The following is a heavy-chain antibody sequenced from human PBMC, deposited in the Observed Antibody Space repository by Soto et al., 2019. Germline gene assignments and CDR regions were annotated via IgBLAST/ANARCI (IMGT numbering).Heavy chain of an antibody. Sequence: PSETLSLTCTVSGGPISSSSYYWGWIRQPPGKGLEWIGSIYYSGSTYYNPSLKSRVTISVDTSKNQFSLKLSSVTAADTAVYYCARHGYCSSTSCYKRVSFYYYYMDVWGKGTTVTVSS. CDR3: ARHGYCSSTSCYKRVSFYYYYMDV. CDR1: GGPISSSSYY. V-gene: IGHV4-39*01. CDR2: IYYSGST. J-gene: IGHJ6*03. D-gene: IGHD2-2*02.